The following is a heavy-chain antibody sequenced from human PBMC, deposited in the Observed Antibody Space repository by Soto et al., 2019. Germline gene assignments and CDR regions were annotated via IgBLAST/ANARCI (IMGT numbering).Heavy chain of an antibody. CDR3: ARHNGPLYVGYYYDMDV. J-gene: IGHJ6*02. Sequence: SKTLSLTCPTSHCYITSTTYYWASDRHHPGKGLECIGSIYYSGYTYYNPSLKSRVTISVDTSKNQFSLKLSSVTAADTAVYYCARHNGPLYVGYYYDMDVWGQGTTVT. CDR2: IYYSGYT. V-gene: IGHV4-39*01. D-gene: IGHD3-16*01. CDR1: HCYITSTTYY.